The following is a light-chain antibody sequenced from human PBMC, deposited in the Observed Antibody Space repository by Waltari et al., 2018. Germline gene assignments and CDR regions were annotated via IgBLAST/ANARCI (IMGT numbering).Light chain of an antibody. J-gene: IGLJ2*01. CDR3: SSYTSSSTRV. CDR2: DVS. V-gene: IGLV2-14*04. Sequence: WYQQKPGKAPKLMIYDVSKRPSGVSNRFSGSKSGNTASLTISGLQAEDEADYYCSSYTSSSTRVFGGGTKLTVL.